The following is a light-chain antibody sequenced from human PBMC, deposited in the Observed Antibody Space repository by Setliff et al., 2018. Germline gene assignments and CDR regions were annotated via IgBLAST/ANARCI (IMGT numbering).Light chain of an antibody. CDR3: SSYADSNIVL. CDR2: DVT. J-gene: IGLJ1*01. CDR1: SNDVWGHNY. Sequence: QSALTQPASVSGSPGQSITISCTGTSNDVWGHNYVSWYQQHPGKAPQLIIYDVTKRPSGVPDRFSGSKSGNTASLTVSGLQAEDEADYYCSSYADSNIVLFGTGTKVTVL. V-gene: IGLV2-8*01.